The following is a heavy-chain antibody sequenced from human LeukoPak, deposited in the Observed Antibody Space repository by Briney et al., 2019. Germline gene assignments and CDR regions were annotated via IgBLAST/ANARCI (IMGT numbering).Heavy chain of an antibody. D-gene: IGHD5-24*01. V-gene: IGHV1-46*01. CDR3: ARAPPPEIDMDV. CDR1: GYTFTSYY. CDR2: INTSGGST. J-gene: IGHJ6*03. Sequence: ASVKVSCKASGYTFTSYYMHWVRQAPGQGLEWMGIINTSGGSTSYAQKFQGRVTMTRDTSTSTVYMELSSLRSEDTAVYYCARAPPPEIDMDVWGKGTTVTVSS.